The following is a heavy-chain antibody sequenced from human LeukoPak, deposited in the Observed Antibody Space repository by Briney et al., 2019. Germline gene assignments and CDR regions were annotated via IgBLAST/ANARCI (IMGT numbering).Heavy chain of an antibody. V-gene: IGHV4-4*02. CDR2: IHHSGST. CDR3: ASKLTAVAGYFDC. J-gene: IGHJ4*02. D-gene: IGHD6-19*01. Sequence: PSETLSLTCAVSGGSISSRHWWSWVRQPPGKGLEWIGEIHHSGSTNYNPSLKGRVTISVDKFKNQFSLKLSSVTAADTAVYYCASKLTAVAGYFDCWGQGTLVTVSS. CDR1: GGSISSRHW.